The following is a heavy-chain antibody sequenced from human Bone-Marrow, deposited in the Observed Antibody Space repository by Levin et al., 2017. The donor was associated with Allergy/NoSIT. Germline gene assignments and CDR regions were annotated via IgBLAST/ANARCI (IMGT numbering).Heavy chain of an antibody. CDR1: GGTFSSYA. Sequence: ASVKVSCKASGGTFSSYAISWVRQAPGQGLEWMGGIIPIFGTANYAQKFQGRVTITADESTSTAYMELSSLRSEDTAVYYCARDTRYSYGYPYYYYYGMDVWGQGTTVTVSS. D-gene: IGHD5-18*01. CDR3: ARDTRYSYGYPYYYYYGMDV. CDR2: IIPIFGTA. J-gene: IGHJ6*02. V-gene: IGHV1-69*13.